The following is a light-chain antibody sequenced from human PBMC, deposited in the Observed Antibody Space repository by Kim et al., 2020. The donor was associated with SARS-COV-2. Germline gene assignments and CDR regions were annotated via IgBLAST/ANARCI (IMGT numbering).Light chain of an antibody. V-gene: IGKV1-33*01. CDR1: QDISNY. Sequence: DIQMTQSPLFLSASVGDRVTITCQASQDISNYLNWYQQKPGKAPKLLIYDASNLETGVPSRFSGSGSGTDFTFTISSLQPEDIATYYCQQYDNLPITFGQGTRLEIK. J-gene: IGKJ5*01. CDR2: DAS. CDR3: QQYDNLPIT.